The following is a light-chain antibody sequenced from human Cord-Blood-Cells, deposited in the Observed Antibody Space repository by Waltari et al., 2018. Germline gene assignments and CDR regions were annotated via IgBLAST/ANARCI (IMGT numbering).Light chain of an antibody. Sequence: DIQMTQSPSSLSASVGDRVTITCRASQSISSYLNWYQQKPGKAPKLLIYDASSLQSGVPSRFSGSGSRTDFTLTISSLQPEDFATYYCQQSYSTLMYTFGQGTKLEIK. CDR2: DAS. V-gene: IGKV1-39*01. CDR3: QQSYSTLMYT. J-gene: IGKJ2*01. CDR1: QSISSY.